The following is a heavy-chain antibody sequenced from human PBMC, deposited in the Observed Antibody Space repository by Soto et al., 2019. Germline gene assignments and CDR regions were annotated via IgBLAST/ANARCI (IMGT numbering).Heavy chain of an antibody. D-gene: IGHD3-16*01. CDR3: ARDEWGWAAHPLGGPGDNAALWFDP. V-gene: IGHV3-33*01. CDR1: GFTFSSYG. J-gene: IGHJ5*02. CDR2: IWYDGSNK. Sequence: GGSLRLSCAASGFTFSSYGMHWVRQAPGKGLEWVAVIWYDGSNKYYADSVKGRFTISRDNSKNTLYLQMNSLRAEDTAVYYCARDEWGWAAHPLGGPGDNAALWFDPWGQGTLVTVSS.